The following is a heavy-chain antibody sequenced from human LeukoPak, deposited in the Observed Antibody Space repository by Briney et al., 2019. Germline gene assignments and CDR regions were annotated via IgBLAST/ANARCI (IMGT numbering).Heavy chain of an antibody. J-gene: IGHJ4*02. V-gene: IGHV3-7*04. CDR1: GFPFSSYW. D-gene: IGHD5-24*01. Sequence: GGSLRLSCVASGFPFSSYWVTWVRQAPGKGLEWVANIKQDGSKKSYVGSVKGRFTISRDNAKNSLYLQMNSLRAEDTAIYYCTRVGYIDEGIDYWGQGTLVTVSS. CDR3: TRVGYIDEGIDY. CDR2: IKQDGSKK.